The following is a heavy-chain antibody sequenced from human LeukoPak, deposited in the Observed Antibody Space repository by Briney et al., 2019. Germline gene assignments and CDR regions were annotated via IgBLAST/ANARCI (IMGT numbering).Heavy chain of an antibody. V-gene: IGHV3-30*04. J-gene: IGHJ4*02. CDR1: RFIFSSYA. CDR3: ARALFTMIIEASFDY. Sequence: GGSLRLSCAASRFIFSSYAMHWVRQAPGKGLEWVAIMSYDGTNKYYADSVKGRFTVSRDNSKNTLYLQMNSLRPEDTAVYYCARALFTMIIEASFDYWGQGTLVTVSS. CDR2: MSYDGTNK. D-gene: IGHD3-22*01.